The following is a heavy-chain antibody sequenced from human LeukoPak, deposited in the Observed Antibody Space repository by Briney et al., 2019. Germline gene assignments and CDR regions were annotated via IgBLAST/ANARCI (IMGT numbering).Heavy chain of an antibody. CDR2: ISDNGDNT. CDR1: GFTFSVHY. J-gene: IGHJ4*02. Sequence: GGSLRLSCSASGFTFSVHYMHWVRQAPGKGLEYVSTISDNGDNTCYADSVKGRFIISRDNSKNTLYLQMNSLRVEDTAVYYCIKDLSGAWSFDYWGQGTLLIVSS. V-gene: IGHV3-64D*08. CDR3: IKDLSGAWSFDY. D-gene: IGHD7-27*01.